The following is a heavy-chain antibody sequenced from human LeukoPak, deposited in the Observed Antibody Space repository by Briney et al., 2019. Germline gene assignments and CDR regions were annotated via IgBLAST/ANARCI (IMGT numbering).Heavy chain of an antibody. V-gene: IGHV3-23*01. D-gene: IGHD6-13*01. CDR2: ISGSGGST. Sequence: GGSLRLSCAASGFTFSSYAMSWVRQAPGKGLEWVSAISGSGGSTYYADSVKGRFTISRDNSKNTLYLQMNSPRAEDTAVYYCAKASLQTGYSSSWYAYNWFDPWGQGTLDTVSS. CDR1: GFTFSSYA. CDR3: AKASLQTGYSSSWYAYNWFDP. J-gene: IGHJ5*02.